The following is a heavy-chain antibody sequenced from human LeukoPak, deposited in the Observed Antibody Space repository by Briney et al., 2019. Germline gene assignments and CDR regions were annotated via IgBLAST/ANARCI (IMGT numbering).Heavy chain of an antibody. D-gene: IGHD3-3*01. J-gene: IGHJ4*02. CDR1: GYTFTSYA. V-gene: IGHV1-8*03. CDR2: MNPNSGNT. CDR3: ARVYYDFWSGYDY. Sequence: ASVKVSCKASGYTFTSYAMNWVRQATGQGLEWMGWMNPNSGNTGYAQKFQGRVTITRNTSISTAYMELSSLRSEDTAVYYCARVYYDFWSGYDYWGQGTLVTVSS.